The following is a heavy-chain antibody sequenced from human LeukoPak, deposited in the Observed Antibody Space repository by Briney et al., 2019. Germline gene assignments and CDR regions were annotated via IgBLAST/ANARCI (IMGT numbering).Heavy chain of an antibody. CDR3: ARGKIGSYYYYYYMDV. V-gene: IGHV4-59*01. Sequence: SETLSLTCTVSGGSISSYYWSWIRQPPGKGLEWIGYIYYSGSTNYNPSLKSRVTISIDTSKNQFSLKLSSVTAADTAVYYCARGKIGSYYYYYYMDVWGKGTTVTVSS. D-gene: IGHD1-26*01. J-gene: IGHJ6*03. CDR1: GGSISSYY. CDR2: IYYSGST.